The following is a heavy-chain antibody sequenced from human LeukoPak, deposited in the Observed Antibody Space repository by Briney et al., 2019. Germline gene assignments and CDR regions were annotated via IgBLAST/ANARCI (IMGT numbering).Heavy chain of an antibody. CDR3: ARENPYYYGMDV. J-gene: IGHJ6*02. D-gene: IGHD1-14*01. CDR1: GGSISSYY. CDR2: IYYSGST. Sequence: PSETLSLTCTVSGGSISSYYWSWIRQPPGKGLEWIGYIYYSGSTNYNPSLKSRVTISVDTSKSQFSLKLSSVTAADTAVYYCARENPYYYGMDVWGQGTTVTVSS. V-gene: IGHV4-59*01.